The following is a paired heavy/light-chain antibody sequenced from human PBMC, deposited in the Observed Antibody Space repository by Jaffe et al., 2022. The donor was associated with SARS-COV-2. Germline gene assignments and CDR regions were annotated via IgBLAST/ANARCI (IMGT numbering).Heavy chain of an antibody. CDR3: ARIQYSSGWFEFDY. CDR2: IDWDDDK. CDR1: GFSLSTSGMC. V-gene: IGHV2-70*01. D-gene: IGHD6-19*01. J-gene: IGHJ4*02. Sequence: QVTLRESGPALVKPTQTLTLTCTFSGFSLSTSGMCVSWIRQPPGKALEWLALIDWDDDKYYSTSLKTRLTISKDTSKNQVVLTMTNMDPVDTATYYCARIQYSSGWFEFDYWGQGTLVTVSS.
Light chain of an antibody. CDR2: RDS. Sequence: SYELTQPLSVSVALGQTARITCGGNNIGSKNVHWYQQKPGQAPVLVIYRDSNRPSGIPERFSGSNSGNTATLTISRAQAGDEADYYCQVWDSSAYVFGTGTKVTVL. CDR3: QVWDSSAYV. V-gene: IGLV3-9*01. CDR1: NIGSKN. J-gene: IGLJ1*01.